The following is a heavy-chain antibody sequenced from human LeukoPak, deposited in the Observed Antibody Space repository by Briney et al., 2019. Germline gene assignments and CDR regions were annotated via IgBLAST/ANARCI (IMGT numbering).Heavy chain of an antibody. CDR3: TTDLFESSGSYLDY. V-gene: IGHV3-15*01. CDR1: GFTFSNAW. CDR2: IKSKTDGGTT. Sequence: GGSLRLSCAASGFTFSNAWMSWVRQAPGKGLEWVGRIKSKTDGGTTDYAAPVKGRFTISRDDSKNTLYLQMNSLKTEDTAVYYCTTDLFESSGSYLDYWGQGTLVTVSS. D-gene: IGHD3-10*01. J-gene: IGHJ4*02.